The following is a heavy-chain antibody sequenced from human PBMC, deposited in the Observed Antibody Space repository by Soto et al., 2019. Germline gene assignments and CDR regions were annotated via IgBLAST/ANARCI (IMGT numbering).Heavy chain of an antibody. CDR3: ARGPCGVGSCYPDLSPETGFDS. D-gene: IGHD2-15*01. CDR2: IHSSGTT. V-gene: IGHV4-4*07. Sequence: SETLSLTCTVSGGSISHDYWSWVRLPAGKGLEWIGRIHSSGTTNYNPSLKGRVTISIDTSKEQFSLILTSMSAADTARYYCARGPCGVGSCYPDLSPETGFDSGGQGTRVTV. J-gene: IGHJ4*02. CDR1: GGSISHDY.